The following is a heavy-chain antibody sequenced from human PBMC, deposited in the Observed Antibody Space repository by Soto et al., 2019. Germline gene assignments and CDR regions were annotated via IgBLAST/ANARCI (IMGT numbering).Heavy chain of an antibody. CDR1: GGSISSGDYY. CDR3: ARAHYYDSSGYYYSWFDP. V-gene: IGHV4-30-4*01. Sequence: PSETLSLTCTVSGGSISSGDYYWSWIRQPPGKGLEWIGYIYYSGSTYYNPSLKSRVTISVDTSKNQFSLKLSSVTAADTAVYYCARAHYYDSSGYYYSWFDPWGQGTLVTVSS. CDR2: IYYSGST. D-gene: IGHD3-22*01. J-gene: IGHJ5*02.